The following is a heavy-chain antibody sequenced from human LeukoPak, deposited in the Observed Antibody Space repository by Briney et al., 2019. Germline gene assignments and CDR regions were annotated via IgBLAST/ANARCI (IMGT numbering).Heavy chain of an antibody. CDR2: IRSKANSYAT. D-gene: IGHD2-2*01. V-gene: IGHV3-73*01. J-gene: IGHJ4*02. CDR3: TSGTYCSSTSCQGY. Sequence: PSETLSLTCAVSGGSISSGAYYWSWIRQASGKGLEWVGRIRSKANSYATAYAASVKGRFTISRDDSKNTTYLQMNSLKTEDTAVYYCTSGTYCSSTSCQGYWGQGTLVTVSS. CDR1: GGSISSGA.